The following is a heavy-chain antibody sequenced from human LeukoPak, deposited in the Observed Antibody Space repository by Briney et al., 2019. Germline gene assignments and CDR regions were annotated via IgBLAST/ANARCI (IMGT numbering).Heavy chain of an antibody. Sequence: GGSLRLSCAASGFTVSSNYMSWVRQAPGKGLEWVSVIYSGGSTYYADSVKGRFTISRDNSKNTLYLQMNSLRAEDTAVYYCARVLPVGYSSGYFFGYWGQRTLVTVSS. J-gene: IGHJ4*02. CDR3: ARVLPVGYSSGYFFGY. V-gene: IGHV3-66*02. CDR1: GFTVSSNY. CDR2: IYSGGST. D-gene: IGHD3-22*01.